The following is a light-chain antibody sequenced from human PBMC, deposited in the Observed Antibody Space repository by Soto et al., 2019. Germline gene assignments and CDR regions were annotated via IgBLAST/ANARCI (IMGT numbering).Light chain of an antibody. CDR1: HSVLYSSNNKNF. Sequence: DIVMAQSTNSLAVSLGERATINFNSIHSVLYSSNNKNFLAWYQQKPGQPPKLLIYWASTRESGVPDRFSGSGSGTDFTLTISSLQAEDVAVYYCQQYYNTPLTFGGGTKV. CDR2: WAS. CDR3: QQYYNTPLT. J-gene: IGKJ4*01. V-gene: IGKV4-1*01.